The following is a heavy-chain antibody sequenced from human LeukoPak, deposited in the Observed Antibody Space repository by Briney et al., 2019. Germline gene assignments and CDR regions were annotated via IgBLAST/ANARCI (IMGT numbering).Heavy chain of an antibody. CDR3: ARHLYYYDSSGYKFPFDY. D-gene: IGHD3-22*01. V-gene: IGHV4-39*01. Sequence: KPSETLSLTCTVSGGSISSSSYYWGWIRQPPGKGLEWIVSIYYSGSTYYNPSLKSRVTISVDTSKNQFSLKLSSVTAADTAVYYCARHLYYYDSSGYKFPFDYWGQGTLVTVSS. CDR1: GGSISSSSYY. J-gene: IGHJ4*02. CDR2: IYYSGST.